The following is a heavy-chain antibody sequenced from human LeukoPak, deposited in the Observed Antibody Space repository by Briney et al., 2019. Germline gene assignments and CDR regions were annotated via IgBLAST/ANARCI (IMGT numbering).Heavy chain of an antibody. CDR3: ARDHDAYGPHDY. CDR1: GFTFSNHE. CDR2: ISGDGKTV. J-gene: IGHJ4*02. Sequence: PGGSLRLSCAASGFTFSNHEMTWFRQAPGKGLEWVSYISGDGKTVFYADSVKGRFTTSRDNAKNSLSLQVNTLRAEDTAVYYCARDHDAYGPHDYWGQGTLVTVSS. D-gene: IGHD3-10*01. V-gene: IGHV3-48*03.